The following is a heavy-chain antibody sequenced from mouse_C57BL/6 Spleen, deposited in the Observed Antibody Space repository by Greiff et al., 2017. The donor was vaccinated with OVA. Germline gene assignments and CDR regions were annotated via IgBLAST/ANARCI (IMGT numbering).Heavy chain of an antibody. CDR1: GFNIKNTY. D-gene: IGHD1-1*01. J-gene: IGHJ2*01. CDR2: IDPANGNT. CDR3: ATGSGSSYYFDY. V-gene: IGHV14-3*01. Sequence: EVKLQESVAELVRPGASVKLSCTASGFNIKNTYMHWVKQRPEQGLEWIGRIDPANGNTKYAPKFQGKATITADTSSNTAYLQLSSLTSEYSALYSCATGSGSSYYFDYWGQGTTLTVSS.